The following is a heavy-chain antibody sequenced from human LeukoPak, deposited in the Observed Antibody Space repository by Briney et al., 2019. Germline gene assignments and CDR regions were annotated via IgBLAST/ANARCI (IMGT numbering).Heavy chain of an antibody. CDR2: IYTSGST. V-gene: IGHV4-61*02. CDR1: GGSISSGSYY. Sequence: PSETLSLTCTVSGGSISSGSYYWSWIRQPAGKGLEWIGRIYTSGSTNYNPSLKSRVTISVDTSKNQFSLKLSSVTAADTAVYYCARDWGVYDSSGYRNWFDPWGQGTLVTVSS. D-gene: IGHD3-22*01. J-gene: IGHJ5*02. CDR3: ARDWGVYDSSGYRNWFDP.